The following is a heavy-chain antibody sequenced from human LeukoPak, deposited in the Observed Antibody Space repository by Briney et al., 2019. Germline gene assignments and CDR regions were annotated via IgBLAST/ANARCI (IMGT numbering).Heavy chain of an antibody. CDR3: ARELRAPMYYYDSSEIQNYYYYYGMDV. D-gene: IGHD3-22*01. Sequence: SETLSLTCTVSGDSISNYYWSWIRQPAGKGLEWIGRIYTSGSTNYNPSLKSRVTMSVDTSKNQFSLKLSSVTAADTAVYYCARELRAPMYYYDSSEIQNYYYYYGMDVWGQGTTVTVSS. J-gene: IGHJ6*02. V-gene: IGHV4-4*07. CDR2: IYTSGST. CDR1: GDSISNYY.